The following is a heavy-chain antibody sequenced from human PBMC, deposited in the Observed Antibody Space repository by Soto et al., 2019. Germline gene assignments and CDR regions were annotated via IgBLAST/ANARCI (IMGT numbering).Heavy chain of an antibody. D-gene: IGHD1-1*01. CDR3: ARGKDGRRAGTYYFDMDV. CDR1: GFSFRDYW. Sequence: HGGSLRLSCAASGFSFRDYWMTWVRQAPGKGLDWVANIKQDGSEQYYLDSLKGRFTISRDNAKNSVYLLMNSLRAEDTAVYYCARGKDGRRAGTYYFDMDVWGKGTTVTVSS. CDR2: IKQDGSEQ. V-gene: IGHV3-7*01. J-gene: IGHJ6*03.